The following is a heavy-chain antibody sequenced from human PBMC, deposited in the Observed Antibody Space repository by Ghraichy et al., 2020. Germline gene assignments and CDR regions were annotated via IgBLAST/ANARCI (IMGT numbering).Heavy chain of an antibody. V-gene: IGHV4-59*01. CDR1: GGSISSYY. D-gene: IGHD2-2*02. Sequence: GSLRLTCTVSGGSISSYYWSWIRQPPGKGLEWIGYIYYSGSTNYNPSLKSRVTISVDTSKNQFSLKLSSVTAADTAVYYCARRDCSSTSCYTTNWFDPWGQGTLVTVSS. J-gene: IGHJ5*02. CDR3: ARRDCSSTSCYTTNWFDP. CDR2: IYYSGST.